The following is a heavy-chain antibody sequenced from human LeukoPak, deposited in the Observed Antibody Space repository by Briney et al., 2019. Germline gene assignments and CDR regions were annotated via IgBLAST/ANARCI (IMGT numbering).Heavy chain of an antibody. CDR2: IYYSGST. D-gene: IGHD6-13*01. V-gene: IGHV4-59*01. Sequence: SETLSLTCTVSGGSISSYYWSWIRQPPGKGLEWIGYIYYSGSTNYNPSLKSRVTISVATSNHQFSLKLSSVAAADTAVYYCARAQHVVAAAPFDYWGQGTLVTVSS. CDR1: GGSISSYY. CDR3: ARAQHVVAAAPFDY. J-gene: IGHJ4*02.